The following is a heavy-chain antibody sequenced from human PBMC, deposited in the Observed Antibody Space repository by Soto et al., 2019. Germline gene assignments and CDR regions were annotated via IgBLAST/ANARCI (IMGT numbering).Heavy chain of an antibody. D-gene: IGHD6-13*01. CDR3: TTDSSSWYYFDY. Sequence: GALRLSCAASVFTFSNAWMSWVRQAPGKGLEWVGRIKSKTDGGTTDYAAPVKGRFTISRDDSKNTLYLQMNSLKTEDTAVYYCTTDSSSWYYFDYWGQGTLVTVSS. CDR1: VFTFSNAW. J-gene: IGHJ4*02. V-gene: IGHV3-15*01. CDR2: IKSKTDGGTT.